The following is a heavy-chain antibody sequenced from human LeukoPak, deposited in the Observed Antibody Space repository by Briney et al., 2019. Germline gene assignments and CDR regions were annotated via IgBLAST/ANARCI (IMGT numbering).Heavy chain of an antibody. D-gene: IGHD5-24*01. J-gene: IGHJ3*02. CDR1: GFTFSSYA. V-gene: IGHV3-23*01. CDR3: AKSGDGYHNHGAFDI. Sequence: AGGSLRLSCAASGFTFSSYAMSWVRQAPGKGLEWVSAISGSGGSTYYADSVKGRFTISRDNSKNTLYLQMNSLRAEDTAVYYCAKSGDGYHNHGAFDIWGQGTMVTVSS. CDR2: ISGSGGST.